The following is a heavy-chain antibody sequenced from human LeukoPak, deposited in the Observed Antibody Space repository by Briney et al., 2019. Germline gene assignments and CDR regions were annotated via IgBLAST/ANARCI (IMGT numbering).Heavy chain of an antibody. Sequence: PSETLSLTCSVSDGSISSYYWGWIRQPPGKGLEWIGYIYYSGSTNYNPSLKSRVTISVDTSKNQFSLKLSSVTAADTAVYYCARSSDYYGGYFDYWGQGTLVTVSS. CDR3: ARSSDYYGGYFDY. J-gene: IGHJ4*02. V-gene: IGHV4-59*01. D-gene: IGHD3-22*01. CDR1: DGSISSYY. CDR2: IYYSGST.